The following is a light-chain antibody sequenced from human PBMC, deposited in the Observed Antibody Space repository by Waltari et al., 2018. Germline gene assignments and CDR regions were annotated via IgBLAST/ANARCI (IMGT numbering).Light chain of an antibody. V-gene: IGKV3-20*01. CDR3: QQYGDSPLYT. CDR1: QSAASIY. CDR2: GAS. Sequence: EYVLTQSPGTLSLSPGARATLSSRASQSAASIYLAWYQQKPGQAPRLLIYGASNRATGIPDRFSGSGSGKDFTLTISRLEPEDFAVYYCQQYGDSPLYTFGRGTKLEIK. J-gene: IGKJ2*01.